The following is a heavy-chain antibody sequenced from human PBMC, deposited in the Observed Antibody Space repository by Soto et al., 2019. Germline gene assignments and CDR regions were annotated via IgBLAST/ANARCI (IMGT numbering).Heavy chain of an antibody. CDR2: IYYSGIT. J-gene: IGHJ4*02. V-gene: IGHV4-31*03. CDR1: GGSISSGDYY. Sequence: SETLSLTCTVSGGSISSGDYYWSWIRQHPGKGLEWIGYIYYSGITYYNPSLKSRLTISVDTSKNQFSLKLNSVTAADTAVYYCGREGGDGVDHWGQGTVVTVSS. D-gene: IGHD3-16*01. CDR3: GREGGDGVDH.